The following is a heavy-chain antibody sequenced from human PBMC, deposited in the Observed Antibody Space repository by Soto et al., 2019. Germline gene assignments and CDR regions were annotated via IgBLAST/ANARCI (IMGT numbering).Heavy chain of an antibody. V-gene: IGHV4-59*01. D-gene: IGHD4-17*01. CDR1: GGCISIYY. CDR2: IYYSGST. Sequence: GTLSRTCIDPGGCISIYYGSGFRQPPGKGLEWIGYIYYSGSTNYYPSLKSRITISVDTSKNQFSLKLSPVTAADTPVYYCARDWYGDDGFESWGQGTMVTVSS. J-gene: IGHJ3*02. CDR3: ARDWYGDDGFES.